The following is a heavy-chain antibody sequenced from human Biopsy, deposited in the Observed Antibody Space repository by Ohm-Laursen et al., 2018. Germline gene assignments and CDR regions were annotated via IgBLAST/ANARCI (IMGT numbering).Heavy chain of an antibody. CDR3: ARMPHFDY. CDR1: GGSFSGYY. CDR2: ISYTGGI. J-gene: IGHJ4*02. D-gene: IGHD2-2*01. V-gene: IGHV4-59*01. Sequence: SETLSLTCAVSGGSFSGYYWSWIRQTPGKGLEWLAYISYTGGITSNPSLNGRATMSLDTSKNQFSLRLIYVTAADTAVYYCARMPHFDYWGQEILVTVSS.